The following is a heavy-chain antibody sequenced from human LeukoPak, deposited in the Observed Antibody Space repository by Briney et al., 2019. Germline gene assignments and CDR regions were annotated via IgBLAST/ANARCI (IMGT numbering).Heavy chain of an antibody. Sequence: GGSLRLSCAASGFTFDDYGMSWVRQAPGKGLEWVSGINWNGGSTGYADSVKGRFTISRDNAKKSLYLQMNSLRAEDTAVYYCAREDGSGSYYRRWYFDYWGQGTLVTVSS. CDR2: INWNGGST. CDR3: AREDGSGSYYRRWYFDY. V-gene: IGHV3-20*04. D-gene: IGHD3-10*01. J-gene: IGHJ4*02. CDR1: GFTFDDYG.